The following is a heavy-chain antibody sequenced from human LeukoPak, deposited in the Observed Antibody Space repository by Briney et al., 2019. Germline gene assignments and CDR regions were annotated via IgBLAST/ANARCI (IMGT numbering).Heavy chain of an antibody. CDR1: GFTFSSYA. Sequence: GGSLRLSCAASGFTFSSYAMHWVRQAPGKGLEWVAVISYDGSNKYYADSVKGRFTISRDNSKNTLYLQMNSLRAEDTAVYYCARCGSGGSCYSSGFDYWGQGTLVTVSS. CDR2: ISYDGSNK. J-gene: IGHJ4*02. V-gene: IGHV3-30*04. D-gene: IGHD2-15*01. CDR3: ARCGSGGSCYSSGFDY.